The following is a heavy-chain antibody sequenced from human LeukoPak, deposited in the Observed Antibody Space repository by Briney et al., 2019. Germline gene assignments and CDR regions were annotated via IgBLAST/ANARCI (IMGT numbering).Heavy chain of an antibody. D-gene: IGHD2-8*01. J-gene: IGHJ5*02. CDR2: ISAYNGNT. CDR1: GYTFTSYG. V-gene: IGHV1-18*01. Sequence: ASVKVSCKASGYTFTSYGISWVRQAPGQGLEWTGWISAYNGNTNYAQKLQGRVTMTTDTSTSTAYMELRSLRSDDTAVYYCARDAEIYCTNGVCYWFDPWGQGTLVTVSS. CDR3: ARDAEIYCTNGVCYWFDP.